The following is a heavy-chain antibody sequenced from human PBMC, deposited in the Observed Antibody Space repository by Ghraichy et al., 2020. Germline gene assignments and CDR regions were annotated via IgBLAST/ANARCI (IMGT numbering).Heavy chain of an antibody. V-gene: IGHV3-33*01. J-gene: IGHJ4*02. CDR1: GFTFSSHA. CDR3: VGDPGGGGVCHFCLDS. CDR2: IWLDGSNK. D-gene: IGHD2-8*02. Sequence: GGSLRLSCAASGFTFSSHAMSWVRQAPGKGLEWVAVIWLDGSNKYYTDSVKGRFTISRDNSKNTLYLQMNSLRAEDTAVYFCVGDPGGGGVCHFCLDSWGQGTLVTVSS.